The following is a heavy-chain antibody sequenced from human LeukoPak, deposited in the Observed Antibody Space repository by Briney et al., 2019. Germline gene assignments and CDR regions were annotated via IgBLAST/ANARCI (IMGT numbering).Heavy chain of an antibody. CDR2: ISYDGSNK. D-gene: IGHD1-1*01. V-gene: IGHV3-30-3*01. Sequence: GGSLRLSCAASGFTFSSYAKHWVSQAPGKGLEWVSVISYDGSNKYYADSVKGRFTISRDNAKNSLYLQMNSLRAEDTAVYYCARDGFERHVRNWFDSWGQGTVVTVSS. CDR1: GFTFSSYA. J-gene: IGHJ5*01. CDR3: ARDGFERHVRNWFDS.